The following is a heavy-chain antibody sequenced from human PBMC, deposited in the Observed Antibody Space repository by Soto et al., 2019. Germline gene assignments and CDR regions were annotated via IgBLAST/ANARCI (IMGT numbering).Heavy chain of an antibody. CDR2: IYHSGST. CDR3: ARRGGGVVLAATTPFDY. D-gene: IGHD2-15*01. Sequence: QVPLQESGPRLVRPSGTLSLTCTVSSGSISTANWWSWVRQPPGRGLEWIGEIYHSGSTNYNLSPKSRGTLLVDKSKNQFSLRLSSVTAADTATYYCARRGGGVVLAATTPFDYWGQGTLVTVSS. J-gene: IGHJ4*02. CDR1: SGSISTANW. V-gene: IGHV4-4*02.